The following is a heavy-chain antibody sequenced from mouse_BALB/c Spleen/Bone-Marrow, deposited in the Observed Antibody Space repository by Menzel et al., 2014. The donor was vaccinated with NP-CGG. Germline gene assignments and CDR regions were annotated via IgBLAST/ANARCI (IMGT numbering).Heavy chain of an antibody. J-gene: IGHJ3*01. CDR2: INPDSNTI. CDR3: VRLGYYGWFAY. CDR1: GFDFSSYW. Sequence: EVKVVESGGGLVQPGGSLKLSCAASGFDFSSYWMSWVRQAPGKGLEWIGEINPDSNTINYTPSLKDKFIISRDNAKSTLYLQMSKVRSEDTALYYCVRLGYYGWFAYWGQGTLVTVSA. V-gene: IGHV4-1*02. D-gene: IGHD2-3*01.